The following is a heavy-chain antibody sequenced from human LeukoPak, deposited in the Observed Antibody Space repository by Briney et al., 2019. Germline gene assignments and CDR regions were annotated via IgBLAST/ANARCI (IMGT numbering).Heavy chain of an antibody. D-gene: IGHD5-24*01. CDR2: ISWNSGSI. CDR3: ARHSGNGYNDGDY. Sequence: GGSLRLSCAASGFTFDDYAMYWVRKAPGKGLEWVSGISWNSGSIGYADSVKGRFTISRDNAKNSLYLQMNSLRAEDTAVYYCARHSGNGYNDGDYWGQGTLVTVSS. V-gene: IGHV3-9*01. J-gene: IGHJ4*02. CDR1: GFTFDDYA.